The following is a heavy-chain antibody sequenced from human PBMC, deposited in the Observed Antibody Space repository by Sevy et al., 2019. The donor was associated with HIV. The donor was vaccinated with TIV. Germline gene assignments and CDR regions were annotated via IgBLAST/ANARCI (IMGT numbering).Heavy chain of an antibody. J-gene: IGHJ6*02. CDR2: IIPIFGTA. V-gene: IGHV1-69*13. CDR1: GGTFSSYA. Sequence: ASVKVSCKASGGTFSSYAISWVRQAPGQGLEWMGGIIPIFGTANYAQKFQGRVTITADESTSTAYVELSSLRSEDTAVYYCARRAYCTGGVCPDYYYYYGMDVWGQGTTVTVSS. D-gene: IGHD2-8*02. CDR3: ARRAYCTGGVCPDYYYYYGMDV.